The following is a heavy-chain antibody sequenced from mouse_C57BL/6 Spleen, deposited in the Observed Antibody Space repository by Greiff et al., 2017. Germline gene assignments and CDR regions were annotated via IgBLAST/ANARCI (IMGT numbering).Heavy chain of an antibody. D-gene: IGHD2-2*01. J-gene: IGHJ2*01. Sequence: DVMLVESGPGLVKPSQTVFLTCTVTGISITTGNYRWSWIRQFPGNKLEWLGYIYYSGTITYNPSLTSRTTITRDTPKNQFFLEMNSLTAEDTATYYCARYGYDGASYFDYWGQGTTLTVSS. CDR1: GISITTGNYR. V-gene: IGHV3-5*01. CDR2: IYYSGTI. CDR3: ARYGYDGASYFDY.